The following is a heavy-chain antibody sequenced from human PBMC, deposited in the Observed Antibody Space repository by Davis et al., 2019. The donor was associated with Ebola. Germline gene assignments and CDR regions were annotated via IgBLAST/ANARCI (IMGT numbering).Heavy chain of an antibody. CDR1: GFTLSSYD. J-gene: IGHJ6*03. CDR2: IWYDGSDK. CDR3: ASSRLRRGSGSFSAMDV. D-gene: IGHD3-10*01. Sequence: GESLKISCAASGFTLSSYDMFWVRQAPGKGLQWVAVIWYDGSDKYYVDSVKGRFTISRDNSKNTLYLQMNSLRAEDTAVYFCASSRLRRGSGSFSAMDVWGKGTTVTVSS. V-gene: IGHV3-33*07.